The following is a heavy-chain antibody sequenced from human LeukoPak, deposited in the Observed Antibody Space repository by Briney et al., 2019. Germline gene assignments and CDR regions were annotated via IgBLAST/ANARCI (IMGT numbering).Heavy chain of an antibody. Sequence: GGSLRLSCAASGFTFSSYGMHWVRQAPGKGLEWVAFIRYDGSNKYYADSVKGRFTISRDNSKNTLYLQMNSLRAEDTAVYYCAKEAYYYDSSGYYGAAFDYWGQGTLVTVSS. CDR1: GFTFSSYG. V-gene: IGHV3-30*02. D-gene: IGHD3-22*01. J-gene: IGHJ4*02. CDR2: IRYDGSNK. CDR3: AKEAYYYDSSGYYGAAFDY.